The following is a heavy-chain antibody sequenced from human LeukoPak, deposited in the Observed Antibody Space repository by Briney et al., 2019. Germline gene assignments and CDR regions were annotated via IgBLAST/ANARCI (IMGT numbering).Heavy chain of an antibody. CDR1: GLTFSSHW. D-gene: IGHD3-9*01. CDR3: AKDMRFDWTPYYFDY. CDR2: ITNDGSST. Sequence: GGSLRLSCAASGLTFSSHWMHWVRQALGKGLVWVSRITNDGSSTTYADSVKGRFTISRDNSKNTLYLQMNSLRAEDTAVYYCAKDMRFDWTPYYFDYWSQGTLVTVSS. J-gene: IGHJ4*02. V-gene: IGHV3-74*01.